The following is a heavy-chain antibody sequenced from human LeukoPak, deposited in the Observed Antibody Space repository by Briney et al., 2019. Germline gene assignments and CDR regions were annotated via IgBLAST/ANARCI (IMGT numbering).Heavy chain of an antibody. CDR3: ARDLYGDCSLDY. D-gene: IGHD4-17*01. J-gene: IGHJ4*02. CDR2: ISSSTSYI. V-gene: IGHV3-21*01. Sequence: GGSLRLSCEASGFTFTSYAMNWVRQAPGQGLEWVSSISSSTSYISYADSVKSRFTITRDNAKNSLYLQMNSLRAEDTAVYYCARDLYGDCSLDYWGQGTLVTVSS. CDR1: GFTFTSYA.